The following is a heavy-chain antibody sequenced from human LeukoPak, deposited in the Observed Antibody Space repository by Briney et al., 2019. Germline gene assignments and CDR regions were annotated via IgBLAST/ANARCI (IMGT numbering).Heavy chain of an antibody. CDR1: GDSINSLDL. V-gene: IGHV4-4*01. D-gene: IGHD3-22*01. J-gene: IGHJ4*02. CDR3: AGLVGRYSSGLYYYYFDY. CDR2: MYLSGTT. Sequence: PSETLSLTCTVSGDSINSLDLWSWVRQPPGKGLEWIGEMYLSGTTHSNPSVKSRVTISIDKSKNQFFLNLSSVTAADTAVYCCAGLVGRYSSGLYYYYFDYWGQGTLVTVSS.